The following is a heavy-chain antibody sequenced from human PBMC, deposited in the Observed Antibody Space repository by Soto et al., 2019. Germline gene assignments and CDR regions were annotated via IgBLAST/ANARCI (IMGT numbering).Heavy chain of an antibody. Sequence: ASVKVSCKASGYTFTSYPMHWVRQAPGHRLEWMGWINAGNGNTKYSQKFQGRVTMTRDTSTSTVYMELSSLRSEDTAVYYCARGDYYDGSSSPYYFDYWGQGTLVTVSS. J-gene: IGHJ4*02. CDR1: GYTFTSYP. V-gene: IGHV1-3*01. CDR3: ARGDYYDGSSSPYYFDY. D-gene: IGHD3-22*01. CDR2: INAGNGNT.